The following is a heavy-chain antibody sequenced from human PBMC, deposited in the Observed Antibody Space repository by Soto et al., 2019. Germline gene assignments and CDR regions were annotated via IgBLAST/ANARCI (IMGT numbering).Heavy chain of an antibody. CDR3: ARAELVVVAATSASVNNWFDP. D-gene: IGHD2-15*01. J-gene: IGHJ5*02. CDR2: INHSGST. Sequence: PSETPSLTCAVYGGSFSCFYLIWLRPPPGKGLEWIGEINHSGSTNYNPSLKSRVTISVDTSKNQFSLKLSSVTAADTAVYYCARAELVVVAATSASVNNWFDPCGQGTLVTVSS. V-gene: IGHV4-34*01. CDR1: GGSFSCFY.